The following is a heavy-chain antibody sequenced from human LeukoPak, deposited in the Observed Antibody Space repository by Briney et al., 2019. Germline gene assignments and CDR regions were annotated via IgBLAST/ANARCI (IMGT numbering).Heavy chain of an antibody. D-gene: IGHD4-17*01. CDR1: GFTFSDYY. V-gene: IGHV3-11*04. CDR3: SRRGDYGELYYFDY. J-gene: IGHJ4*02. Sequence: GGSLRLSCAASGFTFSDYYMSWIRQVPGKGLEWVSYISSSGSTIYYADSVKGRFTISRDNAKNSLYLQMNSLRAEDTAVYYCSRRGDYGELYYFDYWGQGTLVTVSS. CDR2: ISSSGSTI.